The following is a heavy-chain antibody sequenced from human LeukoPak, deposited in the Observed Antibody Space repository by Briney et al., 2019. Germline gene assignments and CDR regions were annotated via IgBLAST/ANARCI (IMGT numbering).Heavy chain of an antibody. V-gene: IGHV3-53*01. D-gene: IGHD3-22*01. Sequence: GGSLRLACAASGFTVSNNYMSWVRQAPGKGLEWVSVIYSGGTTYYSDSVKGRFTISRDNSKNTLYLQMNSLRAEDTAVYYCAKDNYYDSSGYPTTFDYWGQGTLVTVSS. CDR2: IYSGGTT. CDR3: AKDNYYDSSGYPTTFDY. J-gene: IGHJ4*02. CDR1: GFTVSNNY.